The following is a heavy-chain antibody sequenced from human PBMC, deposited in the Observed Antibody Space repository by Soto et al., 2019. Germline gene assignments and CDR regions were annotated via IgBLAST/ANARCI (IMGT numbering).Heavy chain of an antibody. Sequence: PGGSLRLSCASSGFTFSNYWMSWVRQAPGKGLEWVANIKQDGSEKYYVDSVKGRFTISRDNAKNSLYLQMNSLRAEDTAVYYCARGFIAVAGRRAYCGMDVWGQGTTVTVSS. CDR1: GFTFSNYW. CDR2: IKQDGSEK. CDR3: ARGFIAVAGRRAYCGMDV. V-gene: IGHV3-7*03. J-gene: IGHJ6*02. D-gene: IGHD6-19*01.